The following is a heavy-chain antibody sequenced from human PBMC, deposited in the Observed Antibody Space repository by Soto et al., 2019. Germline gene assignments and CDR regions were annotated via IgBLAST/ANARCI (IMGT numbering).Heavy chain of an antibody. CDR1: GFTFSDYF. CDR2: ISGSSDNI. J-gene: IGHJ5*02. V-gene: IGHV3-11*06. D-gene: IGHD2-2*01. Sequence: KLGGSLRLSCAASGFTFSDYFMSWIRQAPGKGLEWVSFISGSSDNIKYADSVKGRFTISRDNAKNSLYLQMNSLRAEDTAVYYCVRDSDRIVVVPRVDGDNWLDPWGQGTLVTVSS. CDR3: VRDSDRIVVVPRVDGDNWLDP.